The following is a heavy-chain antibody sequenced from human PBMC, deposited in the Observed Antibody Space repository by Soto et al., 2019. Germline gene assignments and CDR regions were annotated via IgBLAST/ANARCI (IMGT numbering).Heavy chain of an antibody. Sequence: QVQLQESGPGLVTPSETLSLTCTVSGRSVSRGSYYWSWIRQPPGKGLEWIGHIYYSGRTNYNPSLKSRVTILVDASKNPFSLTLSSVAAADTVVYYWARDRGYDIWTGYYGLDPWGQGTLVTFSS. V-gene: IGHV4-61*01. CDR1: GRSVSRGSYY. CDR2: IYYSGRT. J-gene: IGHJ5*02. CDR3: ARDRGYDIWTGYYGLDP. D-gene: IGHD3-9*01.